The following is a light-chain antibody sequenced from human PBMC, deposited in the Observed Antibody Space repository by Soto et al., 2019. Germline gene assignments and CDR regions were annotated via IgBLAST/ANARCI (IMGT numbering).Light chain of an antibody. CDR2: LGS. J-gene: IGKJ4*01. CDR3: MQALQTPLT. CDR1: QSLLHRSGYNY. Sequence: DIVMPQSPLSLPVTPGEPASISCRSSQSLLHRSGYNYLTWYLQKPGQSPQLLIYLGSSRASGVPDRFSGSGSGTDFTLKISRVEAEDVGFYYCMQALQTPLTFGGGTKVEIK. V-gene: IGKV2-28*01.